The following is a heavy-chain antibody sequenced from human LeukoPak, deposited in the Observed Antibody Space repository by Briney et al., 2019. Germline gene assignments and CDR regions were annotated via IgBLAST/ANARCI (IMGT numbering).Heavy chain of an antibody. J-gene: IGHJ6*03. V-gene: IGHV4-34*01. CDR3: ARGYRYQLSLWRIYYMDV. D-gene: IGHD2-2*01. CDR1: GFTVSTNY. CDR2: INHSGST. Sequence: PGGSLRLSCAASGFTVSTNYMTWVRQAPGKGLEWIGEINHSGSTNYNPSLKSRVTISVDTSKNQFSLKLSSVTAADTAVYYCARGYRYQLSLWRIYYMDVWGKGTTVTVSS.